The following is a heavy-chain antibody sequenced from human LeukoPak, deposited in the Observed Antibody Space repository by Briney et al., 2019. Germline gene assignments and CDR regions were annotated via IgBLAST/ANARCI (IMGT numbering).Heavy chain of an antibody. CDR1: GFTFSSYS. CDR3: PILAQGIAAAGAS. D-gene: IGHD6-13*01. J-gene: IGHJ5*01. CDR2: ISSSSSYI. Sequence: GGSLRLSCAASGFTFSSYSMNWVRQAPGKGLEWVSSISSSSSYIYYADSVKGRFTISRDKAKNSLSLQMNSLRAEDTAVYYCPILAQGIAAAGASWGHGTLVTVSS. V-gene: IGHV3-21*01.